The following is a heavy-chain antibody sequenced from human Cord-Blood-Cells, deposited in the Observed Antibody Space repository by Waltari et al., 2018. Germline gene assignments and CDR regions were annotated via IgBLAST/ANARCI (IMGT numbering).Heavy chain of an antibody. CDR2: IYYSGST. Sequence: QLQLQESGPGLVKPSETLSLTCTVPGGSISSSSYYWGWLRQPPGKGLEWIGSIYYSGSTYYNPSLKSRVTISVDTSKNQFSLKLSSVTAADTAVYYCARDDGQLVPFDYWGQGTLVTVSS. CDR1: GGSISSSSYY. D-gene: IGHD6-6*01. J-gene: IGHJ4*02. CDR3: ARDDGQLVPFDY. V-gene: IGHV4-39*02.